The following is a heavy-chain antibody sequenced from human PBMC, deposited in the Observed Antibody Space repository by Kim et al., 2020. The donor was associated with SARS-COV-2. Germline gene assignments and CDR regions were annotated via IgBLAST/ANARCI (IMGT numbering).Heavy chain of an antibody. CDR3: TTVHTVAVN. Sequence: GTTDYAAPVKGRFTISRDDSKNTLYLQMNSLKTEDTAVYYCTTVHTVAVNWGQGTLVTVSS. V-gene: IGHV3-15*01. CDR2: GTT. J-gene: IGHJ4*02. D-gene: IGHD6-19*01.